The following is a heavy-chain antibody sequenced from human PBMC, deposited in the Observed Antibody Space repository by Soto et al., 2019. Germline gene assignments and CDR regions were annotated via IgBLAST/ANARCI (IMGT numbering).Heavy chain of an antibody. CDR2: IKQDGSEK. D-gene: IGHD3-10*01. J-gene: IGHJ6*02. CDR1: GFTFSSYW. Sequence: GGSLRLSCAASGFTFSSYWMSWVRQAPGKGLEWVANIKQDGSEKYYVDSVKGRFTTSRDNAKNSLYLQMNSLRAEDTAVYYCSSGYYGMDVWGQGTTVTVSS. CDR3: SSGYYGMDV. V-gene: IGHV3-7*05.